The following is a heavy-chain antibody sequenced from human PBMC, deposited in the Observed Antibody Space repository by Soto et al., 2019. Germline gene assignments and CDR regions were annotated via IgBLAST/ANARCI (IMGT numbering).Heavy chain of an antibody. CDR3: ARDSATVTTSTFDY. CDR1: GGSISSGNYY. V-gene: IGHV4-31*03. Sequence: QVQLQESGPGLVTPSQTLSLTCTVSGGSISSGNYYWSWIRHHPGKGLEWIGYIYYSGSPYYNPSLKSRVTISVDTSKNQFSLKLSSVTAADTAVYYCARDSATVTTSTFDYWGQGTLVTVSA. D-gene: IGHD4-17*01. CDR2: IYYSGSP. J-gene: IGHJ4*02.